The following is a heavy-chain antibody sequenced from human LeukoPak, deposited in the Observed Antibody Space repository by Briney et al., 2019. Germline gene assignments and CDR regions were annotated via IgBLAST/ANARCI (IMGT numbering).Heavy chain of an antibody. CDR1: GYTFTSHY. V-gene: IGHV1-46*01. J-gene: IGHJ4*02. CDR2: INPSGGGA. Sequence: ASVKVSCKASGYTFTSHYMHWVRQAPGQGLEWMGVINPSGGGANYGQTFQGRVTMTRDTSTSTVYMELSSLRSEDSAVYYCAREDMFYDYVSGTYPYFDFWAREPWSSSPQ. D-gene: IGHD3-16*02. CDR3: AREDMFYDYVSGTYPYFDF.